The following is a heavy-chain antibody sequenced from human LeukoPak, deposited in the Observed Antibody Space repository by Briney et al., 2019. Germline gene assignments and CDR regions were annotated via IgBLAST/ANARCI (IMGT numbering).Heavy chain of an antibody. CDR2: INHSGST. CDR1: GGSFSGYY. Sequence: SETLSLTCAVYGGSFSGYYWSWIRQPPGKGLEWIGEINHSGSTNYNPSLKSRVTISVDTSKNQFSLKLNSVTAADTAMYYCAKSGGYGLIDYWGQGTLVTVSS. CDR3: AKSGGYGLIDY. D-gene: IGHD1-26*01. J-gene: IGHJ4*02. V-gene: IGHV4-34*01.